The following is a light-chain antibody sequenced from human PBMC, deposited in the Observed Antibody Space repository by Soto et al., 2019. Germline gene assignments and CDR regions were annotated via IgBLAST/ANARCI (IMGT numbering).Light chain of an antibody. J-gene: IGLJ2*01. CDR1: SSNIGSYT. Sequence: QSVLTQPPSASVTPGQRVTISCSGGSSNIGSYTVNWYQQLPGTAPKLLIYSNNQRPSGVPDRFSGSKSGTSVSLAISGLQSEDESDYYCAAWDDSLNGVVFGGGTKLTVL. CDR3: AAWDDSLNGVV. CDR2: SNN. V-gene: IGLV1-44*01.